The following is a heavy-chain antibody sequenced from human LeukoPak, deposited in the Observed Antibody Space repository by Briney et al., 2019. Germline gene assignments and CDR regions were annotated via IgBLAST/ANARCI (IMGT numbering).Heavy chain of an antibody. D-gene: IGHD5-24*01. CDR2: ISGSGGST. CDR3: AKGRDGYNSYLFDY. J-gene: IGHJ4*02. CDR1: GFTFSSYA. V-gene: IGHV3-23*01. Sequence: GGSLRLSCAASGFTFSSYAMSWVRQAPGKGLEWVSAISGSGGSTYYADSVKGRFTISRDNSKNTLYLQMNSLRAEDTAVYYCAKGRDGYNSYLFDYWGREPWSPSPQ.